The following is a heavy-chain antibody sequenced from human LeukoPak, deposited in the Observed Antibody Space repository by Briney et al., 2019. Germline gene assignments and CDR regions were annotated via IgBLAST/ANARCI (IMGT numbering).Heavy chain of an antibody. CDR1: GDSVSSNSAA. D-gene: IGHD6-19*01. Sequence: SQTLSLTCALSGDSVSSNSAAWHWIRQSPSRGLEWLVRTYYRSKWYNDYAVSVKSRITINPDTSKNQFSLQLNSVTPEDTAVYYCARFSVAGIYYYYGMDVWGQGTTVTVSS. J-gene: IGHJ6*02. V-gene: IGHV6-1*01. CDR2: TYYRSKWYN. CDR3: ARFSVAGIYYYYGMDV.